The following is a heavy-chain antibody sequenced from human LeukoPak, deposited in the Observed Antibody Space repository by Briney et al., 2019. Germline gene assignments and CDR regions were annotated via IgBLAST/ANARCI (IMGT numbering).Heavy chain of an antibody. J-gene: IGHJ4*02. CDR1: GFTFSSYG. D-gene: IGHD3-16*01. CDR3: ARDRDYHLNY. CDR2: IWSDGGLK. Sequence: GRSLRLSCAASGFTFSSYGMHWVRHAPGKGLEWVAVIWSDGGLKYYADSVKGQFTISRDNSKNTLYLQMNSLRAEDTAVFYCARDRDYHLNYWGQGTLVTVSS. V-gene: IGHV3-33*01.